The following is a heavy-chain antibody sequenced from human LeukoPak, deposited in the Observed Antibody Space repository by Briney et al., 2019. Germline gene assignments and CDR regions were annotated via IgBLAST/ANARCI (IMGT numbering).Heavy chain of an antibody. D-gene: IGHD2-2*01. J-gene: IGHJ2*01. Sequence: ASVKVSCKASVYIFNTYGVSWVRQAPGQGLEWMGWINSKTGNTNYAQKVQDRVNMTIEISTRTAYMELRSLRSDDTAVYYCARVEYCSSTSCYFDLWGRGTLVTVSS. CDR3: ARVEYCSSTSCYFDL. CDR1: VYIFNTYG. CDR2: INSKTGNT. V-gene: IGHV1-18*01.